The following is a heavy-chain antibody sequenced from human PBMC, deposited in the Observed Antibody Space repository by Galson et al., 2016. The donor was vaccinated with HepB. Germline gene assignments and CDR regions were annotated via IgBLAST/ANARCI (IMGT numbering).Heavy chain of an antibody. CDR3: ARGRWMTTEVTPIVRYFYGMDV. J-gene: IGHJ6*02. Sequence: SETLSLTCTVSGGSISSSCCCWGWPVVYYSGNTFYNPSLRSRVTISVDTSKIQFSLNLTSVTAADTAVYYCARGRWMTTEVTPIVRYFYGMDVWGQGTTVTVS. CDR1: GGSISSSCCC. V-gene: IGHV4-39*01. CDR2: VYYSGNT. D-gene: IGHD4-23*01.